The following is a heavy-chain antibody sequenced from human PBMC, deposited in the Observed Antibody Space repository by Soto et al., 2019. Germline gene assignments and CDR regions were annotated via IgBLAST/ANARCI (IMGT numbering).Heavy chain of an antibody. CDR3: TTDLDYDILTGLDF. J-gene: IGHJ4*02. D-gene: IGHD3-9*01. Sequence: EVQLVESGGGLVKPGGSLRLSCAASGFTFSNAWMSWVRQAPGKGLEWVGRIKSKTDDGATDYAAPVKGRFTISRDDSKNTLYLQMNSLKTEDTGVYYSTTDLDYDILTGLDFWGQGTLVTVSS. CDR2: IKSKTDDGAT. V-gene: IGHV3-15*01. CDR1: GFTFSNAW.